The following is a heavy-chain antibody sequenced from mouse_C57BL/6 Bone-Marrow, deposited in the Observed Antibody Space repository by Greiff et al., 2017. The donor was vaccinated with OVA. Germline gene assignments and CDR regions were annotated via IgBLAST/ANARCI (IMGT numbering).Heavy chain of an antibody. Sequence: EVMLVESEGGLVQPGSSMKLSCTASGFTFSDYYMAWVRQVPEKGLEWVANINYDGSSTYYLDSLKSRFIISRDNAKNILYLQMSSLKSEDTATYYCARGTYYNNDDDYWGQGTTLTVSS. CDR1: GFTFSDYY. V-gene: IGHV5-16*01. CDR2: INYDGSST. J-gene: IGHJ2*01. D-gene: IGHD2-5*01. CDR3: ARGTYYNNDDDY.